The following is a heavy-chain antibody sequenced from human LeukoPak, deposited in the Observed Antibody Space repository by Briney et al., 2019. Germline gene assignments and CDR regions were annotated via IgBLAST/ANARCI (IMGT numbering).Heavy chain of an antibody. V-gene: IGHV3-21*01. D-gene: IGHD4-17*01. CDR3: ARDLYGDYAIDY. CDR2: IRSSSSYI. CDR1: GFTFSSYS. Sequence: GGSLRLSCAASGFTFSSYSMNWVRQAPGKGLEWVSSIRSSSSYIYYADSVKGRFTISRDNAKNSLYLQMNSLRAEDTAVYYCARDLYGDYAIDYWGQGTLVTVSS. J-gene: IGHJ4*02.